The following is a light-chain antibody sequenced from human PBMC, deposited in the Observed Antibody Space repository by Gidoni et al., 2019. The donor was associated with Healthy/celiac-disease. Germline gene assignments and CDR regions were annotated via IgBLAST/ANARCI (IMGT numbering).Light chain of an antibody. CDR2: QDS. CDR1: KLGDKY. V-gene: IGLV3-1*01. Sequence: SYELTQPPSVSVSPGQTASITCSGDKLGDKYACWYQQKPGQSPVLVIYQDSERPSGIPERFSGSNSGNTATLTISGTQAMDEADYYCQAWDSSTAAYVFGTGTKVTVL. J-gene: IGLJ1*01. CDR3: QAWDSSTAAYV.